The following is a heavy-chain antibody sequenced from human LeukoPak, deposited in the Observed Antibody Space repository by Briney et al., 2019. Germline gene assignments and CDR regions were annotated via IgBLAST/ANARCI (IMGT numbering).Heavy chain of an antibody. CDR2: IKQDGSEK. J-gene: IGHJ6*02. V-gene: IGHV3-7*01. Sequence: GGSLRLSCAASGFTFSSYWMSWVRQAPGKGLEWVANIKQDGSEKYYVDSVKGRFTISRDNAKNSLYLQMNSLRAEDTAVYYCARDGLPDTVIMLYYYYGMDVWGQGTTATVSS. CDR3: ARDGLPDTVIMLYYYYGMDV. CDR1: GFTFSSYW. D-gene: IGHD4-11*01.